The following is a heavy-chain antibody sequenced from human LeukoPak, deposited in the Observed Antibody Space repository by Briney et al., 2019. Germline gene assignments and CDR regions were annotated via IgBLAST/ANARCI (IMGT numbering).Heavy chain of an antibody. CDR1: GYTFIDFY. J-gene: IGHJ4*02. V-gene: IGHV1-2*02. D-gene: IGHD2-2*01. CDR3: ATEGSISASGFDS. Sequence: ASVKVSCKASGYTFIDFYMHWVRQAPGQGLEWMGWINPKNGGTNYAQKFQGRVTMTRDTSISTAYMELSRLRSEDTAVYYCATEGSISASGFDSWGQGTLVTVSS. CDR2: INPKNGGT.